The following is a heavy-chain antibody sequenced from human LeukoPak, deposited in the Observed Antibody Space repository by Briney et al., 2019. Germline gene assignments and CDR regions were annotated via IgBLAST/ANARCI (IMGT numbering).Heavy chain of an antibody. Sequence: GGSLRLSCAASGFTFSTYAMNWVRQAPGKGLDWVTFIRYDGGDKSYADSVKGRFTISRDNSKNTLSLQLNSLRPEDTGVYYCAKDIRLTNACYYYMDVWGKGTTVTVSS. J-gene: IGHJ6*03. CDR2: IRYDGGDK. D-gene: IGHD2-21*01. V-gene: IGHV3-30*02. CDR1: GFTFSTYA. CDR3: AKDIRLTNACYYYMDV.